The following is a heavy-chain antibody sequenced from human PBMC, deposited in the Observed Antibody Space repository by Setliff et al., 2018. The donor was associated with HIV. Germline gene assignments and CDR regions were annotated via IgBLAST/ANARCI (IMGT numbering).Heavy chain of an antibody. Sequence: SETLSLTCTVSGGSITNSNYYWGWFRQPPGKGLEWIGAIYYTENTYYNPSLRSRVTMSVDTSKNQFSLKLRSVTAADTAVYFCATLRWLRSKHSDYWGQGILVTVSS. CDR2: IYYTENT. D-gene: IGHD5-12*01. CDR1: GGSITNSNYY. V-gene: IGHV4-39*01. J-gene: IGHJ4*01. CDR3: ATLRWLRSKHSDY.